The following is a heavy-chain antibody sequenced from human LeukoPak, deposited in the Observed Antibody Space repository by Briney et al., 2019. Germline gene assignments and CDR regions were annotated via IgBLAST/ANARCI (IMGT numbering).Heavy chain of an antibody. CDR2: ISGSGGTT. D-gene: IGHD3-3*01. CDR1: GFTFSSYA. V-gene: IGHV3-23*01. J-gene: IGHJ4*02. CDR3: AKASTTLYYDFWSGYPSRY. Sequence: GGSLRLSCAVSGFTFSSYAMSWVRQAPGKGLEWVSAISGSGGTTYYADSVKGRFTISRDNSKNTLHLQMNSLRAEDTAVYYCAKASTTLYYDFWSGYPSRYWGQGALVTVSS.